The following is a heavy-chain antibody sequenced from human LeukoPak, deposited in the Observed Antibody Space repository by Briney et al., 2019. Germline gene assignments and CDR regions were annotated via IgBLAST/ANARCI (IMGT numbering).Heavy chain of an antibody. V-gene: IGHV1-18*01. D-gene: IGHD3-16*01. Sequence: ASVKVSCKASGYTFTSYGINWVRQAPGQGLEWMGRISTYDGDTNYAQKLQGRVTMTTDTSTNTAYMELRSLRSDDTAVYYCARGSSYGFSMAYWGQGTLVIVSS. J-gene: IGHJ4*02. CDR1: GYTFTSYG. CDR2: ISTYDGDT. CDR3: ARGSSYGFSMAY.